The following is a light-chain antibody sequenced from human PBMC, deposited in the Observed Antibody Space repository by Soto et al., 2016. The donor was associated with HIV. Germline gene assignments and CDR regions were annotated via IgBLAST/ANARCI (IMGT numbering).Light chain of an antibody. CDR2: AAS. CDR1: QSISKY. CDR3: QQTYNTRMYT. J-gene: IGKJ2*01. V-gene: IGKV1-39*01. Sequence: DIQLTRSPSSLSASVGDRVAITCRSSQSISKYLNWYQQKPGKAPKLLIYAASSLQSGVPSRFSGSESGTDFTLTISSLQPEDFATYYCQQTYNTRMYTFGQGTKLEIK.